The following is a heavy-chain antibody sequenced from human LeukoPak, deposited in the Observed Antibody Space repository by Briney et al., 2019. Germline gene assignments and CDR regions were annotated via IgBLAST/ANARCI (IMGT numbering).Heavy chain of an antibody. J-gene: IGHJ4*02. V-gene: IGHV3-7*01. CDR1: GFTFTDYW. Sequence: GGSLRLSCAASGFTFTDYWMAWVRQAPGTGLEWVADINQDESVRYYVDSVRGRFTIPRDNANNLVYLQMSSLRVDDTAVYYCARDPPKTSHPSGLDYWGQGTLVTVSS. D-gene: IGHD3-10*01. CDR2: INQDESVR. CDR3: ARDPPKTSHPSGLDY.